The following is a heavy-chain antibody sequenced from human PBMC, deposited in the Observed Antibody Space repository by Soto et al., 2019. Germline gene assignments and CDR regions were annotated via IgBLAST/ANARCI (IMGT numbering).Heavy chain of an antibody. Sequence: EVQLLESGGGLVQPGGSLRLSWAASGFTFGSYAMSWVRQAPGKGLEWVSAISGCGGSTYYADSVKGRFTISRDNSKNTLYLQMNSLRAEDTAVYYCAKGRGYCSSTSCYVGSDYWGQGTLVTVSS. CDR1: GFTFGSYA. D-gene: IGHD2-2*01. V-gene: IGHV3-23*01. CDR2: ISGCGGST. J-gene: IGHJ4*02. CDR3: AKGRGYCSSTSCYVGSDY.